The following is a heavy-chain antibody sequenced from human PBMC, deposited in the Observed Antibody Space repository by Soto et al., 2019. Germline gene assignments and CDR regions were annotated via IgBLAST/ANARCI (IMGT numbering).Heavy chain of an antibody. Sequence: GGSLRLSCAASGFTFTRYSMNWVRQAPGKELEWVSSISSTTNYIYYGDSMKGRFTISRDNGKNSLYLEIHSLRAEDTAVYYCARESEDLTSNFDYWGQGTLVTAPQ. CDR3: ARESEDLTSNFDY. CDR2: ISSTTNYI. CDR1: GFTFTRYS. V-gene: IGHV3-21*06. J-gene: IGHJ4*02.